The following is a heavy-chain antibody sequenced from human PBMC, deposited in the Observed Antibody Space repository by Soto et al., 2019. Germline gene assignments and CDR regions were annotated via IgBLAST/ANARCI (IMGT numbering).Heavy chain of an antibody. D-gene: IGHD2-2*01. CDR3: ARVRGNQLLGWFDP. Sequence: QVQLQESGPGLVKPSQTLSLTCTVSGGSISSGGYYWSWIRQHPGKGLEWIGYIYHSGTTYYNPSHKSRVTISVDTSKNQFPLKLTSVTAADTAVYDCARVRGNQLLGWFDPWGQGTLVTVAS. CDR2: IYHSGTT. J-gene: IGHJ5*02. CDR1: GGSISSGGYY. V-gene: IGHV4-31*03.